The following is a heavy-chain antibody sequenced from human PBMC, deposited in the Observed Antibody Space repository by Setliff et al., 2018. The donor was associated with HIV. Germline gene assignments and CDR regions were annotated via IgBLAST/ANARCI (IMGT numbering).Heavy chain of an antibody. V-gene: IGHV1-46*02. CDR1: GYTFNNYY. D-gene: IGHD6-19*01. CDR3: ARYTSGWFHFDY. CDR2: INPSDNRT. J-gene: IGHJ4*02. Sequence: ASVKVSCKASGYTFNNYYMHWVRQAPGQGLEWMGIINPSDNRTYYAQKFQGRVTMTRDTSITTAYMELSSLRSDDTAVYYCARYTSGWFHFDYWGQGTLVTVSS.